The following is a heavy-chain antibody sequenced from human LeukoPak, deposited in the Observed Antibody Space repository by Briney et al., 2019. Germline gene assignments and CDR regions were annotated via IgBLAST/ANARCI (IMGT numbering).Heavy chain of an antibody. D-gene: IGHD3-10*01. Sequence: GGSLRLSCAASGFTFSSYEMNWVRQAPGKGLEWVSYISSSGSTIYYADSVKGRFTISRDNAKNSLYLQMNSLRAEDTAVYYCARSPYYGSGSPYYMDVWGKGTTVTISS. V-gene: IGHV3-48*03. CDR3: ARSPYYGSGSPYYMDV. J-gene: IGHJ6*03. CDR2: ISSSGSTI. CDR1: GFTFSSYE.